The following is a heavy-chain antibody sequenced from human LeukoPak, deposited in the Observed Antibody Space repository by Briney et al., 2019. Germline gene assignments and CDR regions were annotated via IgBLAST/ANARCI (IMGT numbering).Heavy chain of an antibody. CDR2: INQDGSEK. V-gene: IGHV3-7*01. CDR3: AREDGYNTMNH. Sequence: AGGSLRLSCAASGFTFSSYWMTWVRQAPGKGPEFVANINQDGSEKKYVDSLKGRFTTSRDNAKNSVFLQINSLRAEDTAVYYCAREDGYNTMNHWGQGTLVTVSS. D-gene: IGHD5-12*01. J-gene: IGHJ5*02. CDR1: GFTFSSYW.